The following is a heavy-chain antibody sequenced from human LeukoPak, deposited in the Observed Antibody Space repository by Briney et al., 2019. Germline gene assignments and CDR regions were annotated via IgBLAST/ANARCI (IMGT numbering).Heavy chain of an antibody. J-gene: IGHJ3*02. CDR1: GFTFSSYE. CDR2: ISSSSSYT. V-gene: IGHV3-21*05. CDR3: AREILYYDILTGYANDAFDI. Sequence: GGSLRLSCAASGFTFSSYEMNWVRQAPGKGLEWVSYISSSSSYTNYADSVKGRFTISRDNAKNSLYLQMNSLRAEDTAVYYCAREILYYDILTGYANDAFDIWGQGTMVTVSS. D-gene: IGHD3-9*01.